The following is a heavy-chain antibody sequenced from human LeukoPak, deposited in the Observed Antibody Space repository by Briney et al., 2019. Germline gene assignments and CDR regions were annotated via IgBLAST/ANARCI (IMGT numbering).Heavy chain of an antibody. CDR3: ARVSFGSNFHSGGDSGGWAFDI. D-gene: IGHD2-21*02. V-gene: IGHV1-46*01. J-gene: IGHJ3*02. Sequence: ASVKVSCKASGYTFTSYYMHWVRQAPGQGLEWMGIINPSGGSTSYAQKFQGRVTMTRDTSTSTVYMELSSLRSEDTAVYYCARVSFGSNFHSGGDSGGWAFDIWGQGTMVTVSS. CDR1: GYTFTSYY. CDR2: INPSGGST.